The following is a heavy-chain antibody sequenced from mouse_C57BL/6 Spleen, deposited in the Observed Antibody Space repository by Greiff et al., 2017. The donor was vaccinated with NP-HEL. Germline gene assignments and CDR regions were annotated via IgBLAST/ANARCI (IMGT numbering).Heavy chain of an antibody. CDR2: IDPETGGT. D-gene: IGHD2-12*01. J-gene: IGHJ2*01. CDR3: TRRKYSLYCFDY. Sequence: VQLQQSGAELVRPGASVTLSCKASGYTFTDYEMHWVKQTPVHGLEWIGAIDPETGGTAYNQKFKGKAILTADKSSSTAYMELRSLTSEDSAVYYCTRRKYSLYCFDYWGQGTTLTVSS. V-gene: IGHV1-15*01. CDR1: GYTFTDYE.